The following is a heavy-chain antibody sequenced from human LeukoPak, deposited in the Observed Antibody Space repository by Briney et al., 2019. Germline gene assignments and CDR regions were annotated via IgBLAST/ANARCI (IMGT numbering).Heavy chain of an antibody. V-gene: IGHV3-23*01. Sequence: AGGSLRLSCAASGFTFSSSAMSWVRQAPGKGLEWVSAISGSGGSTYYADSVKGRFTISRDNSKNTLYLQMNSLRAEDTAVYYCAKGYSSAWYAYWGQGTLVTVSS. CDR3: AKGYSSAWYAY. CDR2: ISGSGGST. CDR1: GFTFSSSA. D-gene: IGHD6-19*01. J-gene: IGHJ4*02.